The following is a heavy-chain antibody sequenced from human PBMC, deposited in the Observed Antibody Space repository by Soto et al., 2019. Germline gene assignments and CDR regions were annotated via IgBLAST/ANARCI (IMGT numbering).Heavy chain of an antibody. J-gene: IGHJ4*02. V-gene: IGHV3-33*01. CDR2: IWYDGSNK. D-gene: IGHD6-19*01. Sequence: QVQLVESGGGVVQPGRSLRLSCAASGFTFSSYGMHWVRQAPGKGLEWVAVIWYDGSNKYYADSVKGRFTISRDNSKNTLYLQMNSLRAEDTAVYCCARDYSSGWYCLDYWGQGTLVTVSS. CDR3: ARDYSSGWYCLDY. CDR1: GFTFSSYG.